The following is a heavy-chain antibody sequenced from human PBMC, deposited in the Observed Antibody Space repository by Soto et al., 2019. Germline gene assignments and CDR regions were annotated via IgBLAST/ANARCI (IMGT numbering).Heavy chain of an antibody. CDR1: GESLRGYY. Sequence: QVQLQQWGTGLLKPSETLSLHCAVYGESLRGYYWSWIRQTPAMGLEWIGEINHRGTTNHDSSLKRRAIISIDTSKNQVSLRLNYVTAADTAVYYCARGYPRSILPTSLTTSYWFDSWGQGTLVTVSS. V-gene: IGHV4-34*04. D-gene: IGHD2-21*01. CDR3: ARGYPRSILPTSLTTSYWFDS. CDR2: INHRGTT. J-gene: IGHJ5*01.